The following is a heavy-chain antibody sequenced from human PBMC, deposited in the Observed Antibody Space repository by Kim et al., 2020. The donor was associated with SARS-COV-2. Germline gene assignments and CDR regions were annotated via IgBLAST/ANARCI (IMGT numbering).Heavy chain of an antibody. CDR1: GFTFTNTW. J-gene: IGHJ4*01. D-gene: IGHD5-12*01. V-gene: IGHV3-15*01. CDR3: ATFEVTTTYYFDY. Sequence: GGSLRLSCAASGFTFTNTWVSWVRQAPGKGLEWVGLIKIKTGGGTTDYAAPVKGRFTISRDGSRNTVYLQMYSLKTEDTAVYYCATFEVTTTYYFDYWG. CDR2: IKIKTGGGTT.